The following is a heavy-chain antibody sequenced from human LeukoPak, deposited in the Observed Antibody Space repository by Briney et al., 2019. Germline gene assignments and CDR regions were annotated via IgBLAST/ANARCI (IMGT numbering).Heavy chain of an antibody. Sequence: GGSLRLSCAASGFTFSSYGMHWVRQAPGKGLEWVAVMSHDGSNKYYADSVKGRFTISRDNSKNTLYLQMNGLGAEDTAVYYCAKKRVITTPAAIDWYFDLWGRGTLLTVSS. J-gene: IGHJ2*01. D-gene: IGHD2-2*01. CDR2: MSHDGSNK. CDR3: AKKRVITTPAAIDWYFDL. CDR1: GFTFSSYG. V-gene: IGHV3-30-3*02.